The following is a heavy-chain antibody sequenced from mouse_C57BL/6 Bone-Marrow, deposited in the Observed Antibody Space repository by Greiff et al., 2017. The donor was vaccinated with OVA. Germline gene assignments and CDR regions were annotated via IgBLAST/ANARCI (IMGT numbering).Heavy chain of an antibody. CDR1: GYSITSGYY. V-gene: IGHV3-6*01. J-gene: IGHJ4*01. CDR2: ISYDGSN. Sequence: ESGPGLVKPSQSLSLTCSVTGYSITSGYYWNWIRQFPGNKLEWMGYISYDGSNNYNPSLKNRISITRDTSKNQFFLKLNSVTTEDTATYYCARGALYYDYDDGGMDYWGQGTSVTVSS. CDR3: ARGALYYDYDDGGMDY. D-gene: IGHD2-4*01.